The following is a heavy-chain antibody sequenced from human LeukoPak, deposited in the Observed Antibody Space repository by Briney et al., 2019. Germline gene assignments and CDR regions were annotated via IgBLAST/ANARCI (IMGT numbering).Heavy chain of an antibody. CDR3: ASGGIMGATDSFNY. J-gene: IGHJ4*02. CDR2: ISYDGSNK. Sequence: PGRSLRLSCAASGFTFSTYGMQWIRQAPDKGLEWVAVISYDGSNKYYADSVKGRFTISRDNSKNTLYLQMNSLRPEDTAVYYCASGGIMGATDSFNYWGQGTLVTVSS. V-gene: IGHV3-30*03. CDR1: GFTFSTYG. D-gene: IGHD1-26*01.